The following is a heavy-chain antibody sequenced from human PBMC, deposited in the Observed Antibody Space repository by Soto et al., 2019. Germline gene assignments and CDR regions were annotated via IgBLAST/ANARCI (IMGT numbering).Heavy chain of an antibody. CDR2: INPSSGGA. V-gene: IGHV1-2*04. D-gene: IGHD5-18*01. Sequence: ASVKVSCKASGYTFTGYYLHWVRQAPGQGLEWMGWINPSSGGANIAQKFQGWVTVTRDTSIDTAYMELTRLRSDDTAVYYCARDAAMGDYYHYGMDVWGQGTPVTVSS. CDR3: ARDAAMGDYYHYGMDV. J-gene: IGHJ6*02. CDR1: GYTFTGYY.